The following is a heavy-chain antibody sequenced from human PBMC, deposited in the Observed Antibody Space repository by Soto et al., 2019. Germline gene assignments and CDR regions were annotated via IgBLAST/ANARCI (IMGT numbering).Heavy chain of an antibody. Sequence: QVQLVQSGAEVKKPGSSVKVSCKASGGTFSSYTISWVRQAPGQGLEWMGRIIPILGIANYAQKFQGRVTITADKSTSTAYMDLSSLTSADTAVYSCAQVSPVRFDSWGQGTLVTVSS. V-gene: IGHV1-69*02. J-gene: IGHJ4*02. CDR1: GGTFSSYT. CDR2: IIPILGIA. D-gene: IGHD3-10*01. CDR3: AQVSPVRFDS.